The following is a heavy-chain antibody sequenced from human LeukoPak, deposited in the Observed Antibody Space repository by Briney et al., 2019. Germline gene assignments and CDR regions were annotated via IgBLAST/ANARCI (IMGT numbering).Heavy chain of an antibody. D-gene: IGHD3-16*02. CDR2: INSDGSST. J-gene: IGHJ4*02. V-gene: IGHV3-74*01. CDR1: GFTFSSYW. Sequence: GDSLRLSCAASGFTFSSYWMLWVRQARGRGLVWVSRINSDGSSTNYADAVKGRFTISRDNAKNTLYLQLNSLRAEDTAVYYCATFTERENYHYTTNLWGPGRLVIVSS. CDR3: ATFTERENYHYTTNL.